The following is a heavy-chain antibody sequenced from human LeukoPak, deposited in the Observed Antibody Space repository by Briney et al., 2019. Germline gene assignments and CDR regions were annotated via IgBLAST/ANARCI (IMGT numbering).Heavy chain of an antibody. CDR3: ARDRGSGPGAFDI. V-gene: IGHV4-59*01. J-gene: IGHJ3*02. CDR2: IFYSGST. Sequence: SETLSLTCTVSGGSINNYYWSWIRQPPGKGLELIGYIFYSGSTDYNPSLNSRVTISVDTSKNQFSLKLNPVTTADTAVYYCARDRGSGPGAFDIWGQGTMVTVSS. CDR1: GGSINNYY. D-gene: IGHD6-19*01.